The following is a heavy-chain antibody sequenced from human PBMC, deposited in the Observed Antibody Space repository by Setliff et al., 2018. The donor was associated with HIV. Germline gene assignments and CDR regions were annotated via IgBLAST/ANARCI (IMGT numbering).Heavy chain of an antibody. CDR2: IYYSGNR. Sequence: SETLSLTCTVSGASMSSGDYYWSWIRQPPWKGLEWVGYIYYSGNRYYNPSLKSRVTLSEDTSKNQFYLKVNSVTAADTAVYYWAREVNIPVRGITDDAFDIWGQGTMVTVSS. CDR3: AREVNIPVRGITDDAFDI. CDR1: GASMSSGDYY. J-gene: IGHJ3*02. D-gene: IGHD3-10*01. V-gene: IGHV4-30-4*08.